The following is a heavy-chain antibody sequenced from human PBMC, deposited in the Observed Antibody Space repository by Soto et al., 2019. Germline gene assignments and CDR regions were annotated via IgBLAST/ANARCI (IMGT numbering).Heavy chain of an antibody. V-gene: IGHV4-30-2*01. D-gene: IGHD3-10*01. CDR3: ARAVSPYFGTWFDP. J-gene: IGHJ5*02. CDR2: ISQTGAT. Sequence: PSETLSLTCALYGGSFDGYYWSWIRQPPGRGLEWIGSISQTGATSYNPSLKSRVSVSLDKSKNQFSLRLSSVTAADMAVYYCARAVSPYFGTWFDPWGQGTLVTVSS. CDR1: GGSFDGYY.